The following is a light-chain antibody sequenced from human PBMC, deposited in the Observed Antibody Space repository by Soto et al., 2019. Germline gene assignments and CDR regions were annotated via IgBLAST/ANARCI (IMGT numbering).Light chain of an antibody. CDR2: DAS. Sequence: DIQMTQSPSSLSASVGDRVTITCQASQDINTYLNWYQQKPGKAPNLLIYDASKLETGVPSRFSGGGSGTDFTLTVTSLWPEDITTYFCQHYDNLLLTFGGGTKV. CDR1: QDINTY. CDR3: QHYDNLLLT. V-gene: IGKV1-33*01. J-gene: IGKJ4*01.